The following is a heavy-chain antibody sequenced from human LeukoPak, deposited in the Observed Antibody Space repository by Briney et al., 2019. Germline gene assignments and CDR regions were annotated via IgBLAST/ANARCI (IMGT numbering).Heavy chain of an antibody. CDR2: ISSSGSTI. CDR1: GFTFSDYY. D-gene: IGHD6-19*01. J-gene: IGHJ3*02. V-gene: IGHV3-11*04. CDR3: AREMYAGWYFAFDI. Sequence: TGGSLRLSCAASGFTFSDYYMSWIRQAPGKGLEWVSYISSSGSTIYYADSVKGRFTISRDNAKNSLYLQMNSLRAEDTAVYYCAREMYAGWYFAFDIWGQGTMVTVSS.